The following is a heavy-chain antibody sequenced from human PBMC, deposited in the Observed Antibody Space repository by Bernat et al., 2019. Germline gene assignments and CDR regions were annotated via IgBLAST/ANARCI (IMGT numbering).Heavy chain of an antibody. J-gene: IGHJ6*03. V-gene: IGHV3-53*02. CDR1: GFTVSSNY. D-gene: IGHD6-19*01. CDR2: IYSGGST. CDR3: ARSTNGWYPFYYYMDV. Sequence: EVQLVETGGGLIQPGGSLRLSCAASGFTVSSNYMTWVRQAPGKGLEWVSLIYSGGSTYYEDAVKRRFNMSRDNSENTVFLQVNSLRAEDTAVYFCARSTNGWYPFYYYMDVWGKGTTVTVSS.